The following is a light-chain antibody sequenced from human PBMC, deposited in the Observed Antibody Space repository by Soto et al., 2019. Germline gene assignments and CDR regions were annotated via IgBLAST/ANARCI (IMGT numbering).Light chain of an antibody. Sequence: EIVLTQTPGTLSLSVGERATLSCRASQSVSGYLAWYQQTPGQAPRLLIYDASNRATDIPDRFSGSGSGTYFTLTINRLEPEDFTVYYCQQYGSSPLTCGGGTTVDIK. CDR2: DAS. CDR3: QQYGSSPLT. CDR1: QSVSGY. J-gene: IGKJ4*01. V-gene: IGKV3-20*01.